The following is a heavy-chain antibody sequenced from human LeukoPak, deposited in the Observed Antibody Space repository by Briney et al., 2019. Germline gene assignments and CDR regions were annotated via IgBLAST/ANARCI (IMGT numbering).Heavy chain of an antibody. Sequence: SETLSLTCTVPGGSISSSSYYWGWIRQPPGKGLEWIGSIYYSGSTYYNPSLKSRVTISVDTSKNQFSLKLSSVTAADTAVYYCARRTETFTDYWGQGTLVTVSS. V-gene: IGHV4-39*01. CDR1: GGSISSSSYY. CDR3: ARRTETFTDY. CDR2: IYYSGST. D-gene: IGHD2-2*01. J-gene: IGHJ4*02.